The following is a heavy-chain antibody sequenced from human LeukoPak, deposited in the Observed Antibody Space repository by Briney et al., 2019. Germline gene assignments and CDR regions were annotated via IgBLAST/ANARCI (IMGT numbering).Heavy chain of an antibody. D-gene: IGHD3-22*01. CDR2: MYYSGST. CDR1: GGSVSSNDYY. V-gene: IGHV4-39*07. Sequence: SETLSLTCNVSGGSVSSNDYYWGWIRQPPGKGLEWIGNMYYSGSTYYNPSLKSRVTISIDTSKNQLSLKLRSVTAADTAVYYCARDQYYYGSSGYSPFDYWGQGTLVTVSS. CDR3: ARDQYYYGSSGYSPFDY. J-gene: IGHJ4*02.